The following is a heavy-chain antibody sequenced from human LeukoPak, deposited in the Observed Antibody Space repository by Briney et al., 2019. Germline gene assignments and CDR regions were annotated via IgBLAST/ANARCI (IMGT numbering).Heavy chain of an antibody. D-gene: IGHD6-19*01. J-gene: IGHJ3*02. CDR2: IKQDGSEK. V-gene: IGHV3-7*01. CDR1: GFTLSNYW. CDR3: AGRIAVAGTHDAFDI. Sequence: GGSLRLSCEVSGFTLSNYWMDWVRQAPGKGLEWVANIKQDGSEKYCVDSVKGRFTISRDNAKNSLYLQMNSLRAEDTAVYYCAGRIAVAGTHDAFDIWGQGTMVTVSS.